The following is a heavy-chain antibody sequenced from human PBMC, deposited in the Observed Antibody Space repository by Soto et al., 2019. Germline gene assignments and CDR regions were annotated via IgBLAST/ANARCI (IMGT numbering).Heavy chain of an antibody. V-gene: IGHV6-1*01. J-gene: IGHJ6*03. Sequence: SQTLSLTCGISGDSVSSNSVAWNWIRQSPSRGLEWLGRTYYKSKWYNDYAVSVKSRITINRDTSKNQISLQLNSVTPEDTAVYYCARATYDAWLVRDYYYMDVWGKGTTVTVSS. CDR1: GDSVSSNSVA. CDR2: TYYKSKWYN. CDR3: ARATYDAWLVRDYYYMDV. D-gene: IGHD6-19*01.